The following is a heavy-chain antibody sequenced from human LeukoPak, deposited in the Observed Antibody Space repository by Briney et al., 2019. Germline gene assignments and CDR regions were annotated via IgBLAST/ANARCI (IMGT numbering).Heavy chain of an antibody. CDR2: ICGWWCST. CDR3: AKGTPPMSTYYDFWGGYYYLDD. D-gene: IGHD3-3*01. V-gene: IGHV3-23*01. Sequence: GGSLRLSCAASGFTLSSYAMSWVRQAPGKGLEWVSAICGWWCSTFHADSVKGRFTISRDNSKNTLYLQVNSLRAEDTAVYYCAKGTPPMSTYYDFWGGYYYLDDWGQGTLVTVSS. CDR1: GFTLSSYA. J-gene: IGHJ4*02.